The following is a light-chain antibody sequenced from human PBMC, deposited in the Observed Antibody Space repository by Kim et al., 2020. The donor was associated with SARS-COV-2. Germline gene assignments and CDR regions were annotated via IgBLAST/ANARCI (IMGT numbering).Light chain of an antibody. J-gene: IGKJ1*01. V-gene: IGKV3-11*01. CDR1: QGVGNS. CDR3: QQRGNWPLT. Sequence: LSPGERATLSCRASQGVGNSFAWYQQKPGQPPRLLIYDAFSRATGIPARFSASGSGTDFTLTISSLEPEDFAVYYCQQRGNWPLTFGQGTKVDIK. CDR2: DAF.